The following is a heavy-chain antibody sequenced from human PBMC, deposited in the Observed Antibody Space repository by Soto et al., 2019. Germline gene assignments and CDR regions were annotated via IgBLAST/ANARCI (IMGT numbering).Heavy chain of an antibody. CDR1: GGSISSYY. CDR3: ARGPRRYYYYYYMDV. V-gene: IGHV4-59*01. Sequence: SETLSLTCTVSGGSISSYYWSWIRQPPGKGLEWIGYIYYSGSTNYNPSLKSRVTISVDTSKNQFSLKLSSVTAADTAVYYCARGPRRYYYYYYMDVWGKGTTVTVSS. J-gene: IGHJ6*03. CDR2: IYYSGST.